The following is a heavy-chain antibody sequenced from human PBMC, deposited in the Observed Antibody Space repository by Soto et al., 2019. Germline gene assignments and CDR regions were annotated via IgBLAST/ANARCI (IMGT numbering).Heavy chain of an antibody. CDR3: TTGYEGLRYFDWSQPYFDY. J-gene: IGHJ4*02. V-gene: IGHV3-15*07. Sequence: TGGSLRLSCAASGFTFSNAWMNWVRQAPGKGLEWVGRIKSKTDGGTTDYAAPVKGRFTISRDDSKNTLYLQMNSLKTEDTAVYYCTTGYEGLRYFDWSQPYFDYWGQGTLVTVSS. CDR1: GFTFSNAW. D-gene: IGHD3-9*01. CDR2: IKSKTDGGTT.